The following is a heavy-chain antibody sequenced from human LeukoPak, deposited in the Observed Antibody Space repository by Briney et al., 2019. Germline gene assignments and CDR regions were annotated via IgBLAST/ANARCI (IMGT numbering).Heavy chain of an antibody. Sequence: SETLSLTCAVSGYSISSGYYWGWIRQPPGQGLEWIGSIYHSGSTYYNPSLKSRVTISVDTSKNQFSLKLGSVTAADTAVYYCARSLWQNRGFDYWGQGTLVTVSS. CDR1: GYSISSGYY. J-gene: IGHJ4*02. CDR3: ARSLWQNRGFDY. D-gene: IGHD1-14*01. V-gene: IGHV4-38-2*01. CDR2: IYHSGST.